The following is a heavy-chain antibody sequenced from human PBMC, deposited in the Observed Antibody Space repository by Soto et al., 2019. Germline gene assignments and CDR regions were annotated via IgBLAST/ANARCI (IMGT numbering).Heavy chain of an antibody. Sequence: GGSLRLSCAASGFTFSSYDIHWVRQAPGKGLEWVALISYDGNNKYYADSVKGRFTISRDNSKNTLYLQMNSLRAEDTAVYYCAKLITMVRGVIMDAFDIWGQGTMVTVSS. J-gene: IGHJ3*02. CDR3: AKLITMVRGVIMDAFDI. CDR2: ISYDGNNK. CDR1: GFTFSSYD. D-gene: IGHD3-10*01. V-gene: IGHV3-30*18.